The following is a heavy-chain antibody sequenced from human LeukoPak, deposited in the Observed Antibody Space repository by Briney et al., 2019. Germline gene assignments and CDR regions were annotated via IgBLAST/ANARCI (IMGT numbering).Heavy chain of an antibody. CDR1: GFTFSSYG. D-gene: IGHD6-13*01. Sequence: GGSLRLSCAASGFTFSSYGMHWVRQAPGKGLEWVAFIRYDGSNKYYADSVKGRFTISRDNSKNTLYLQMNSLRAEDTAVYYCAKDRELLRIATYYFDYWGQGTLVTVSS. CDR2: IRYDGSNK. V-gene: IGHV3-30*02. CDR3: AKDRELLRIATYYFDY. J-gene: IGHJ4*02.